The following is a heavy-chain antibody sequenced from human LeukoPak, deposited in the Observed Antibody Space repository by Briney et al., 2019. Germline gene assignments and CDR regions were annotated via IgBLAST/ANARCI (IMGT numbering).Heavy chain of an antibody. D-gene: IGHD1-26*01. CDR1: GFTFSSYG. J-gene: IGHJ2*01. Sequence: PGGSLRLSCAASGFTFSSYGMHWVRQAPGKGLEWVAIIWYDGSKNYYADSVKGRFTISRDSSKNTLFLHMNTLRAEDTAIYYCAKDRTVGASYWYFDLWGRGTLVTVSS. V-gene: IGHV3-33*06. CDR3: AKDRTVGASYWYFDL. CDR2: IWYDGSKN.